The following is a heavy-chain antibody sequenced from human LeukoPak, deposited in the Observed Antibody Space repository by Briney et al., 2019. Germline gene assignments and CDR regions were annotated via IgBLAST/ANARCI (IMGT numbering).Heavy chain of an antibody. J-gene: IGHJ4*02. V-gene: IGHV5-51*01. Sequence: GESLKISCKASGYSFTNTFIGWVRQMPGKGLEWMGLIYPGDSDTRYSPSFRGQVAISADKSISTVYLQWSSLKASDTAMYYCARQSRDGSKTRGYYFDYWGQGTLVTVSS. CDR1: GYSFTNTF. CDR2: IYPGDSDT. CDR3: ARQSRDGSKTRGYYFDY. D-gene: IGHD3-10*01.